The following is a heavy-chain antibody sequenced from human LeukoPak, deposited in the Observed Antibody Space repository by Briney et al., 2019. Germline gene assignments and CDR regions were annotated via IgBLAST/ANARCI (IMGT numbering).Heavy chain of an antibody. J-gene: IGHJ3*02. Sequence: PGGSLRLSCAASGFTFSSYSMNWVRQAPGKGLEWVSSISSSSSCIYYADSVKGRFTISRDNSKNTLYLQMNSLRAEDTAVYYCAKLLRYFDWFDAFDIWGQGTMVTVSS. CDR3: AKLLRYFDWFDAFDI. V-gene: IGHV3-21*04. CDR1: GFTFSSYS. D-gene: IGHD3-9*01. CDR2: ISSSSSCI.